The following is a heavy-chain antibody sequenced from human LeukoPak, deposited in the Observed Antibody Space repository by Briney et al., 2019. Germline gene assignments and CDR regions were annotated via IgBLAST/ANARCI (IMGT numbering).Heavy chain of an antibody. CDR2: IYYSGST. J-gene: IGHJ4*02. V-gene: IGHV4-39*01. Sequence: PSETLSLTCTVSGGSISSSSYYWGWIRQPPGKGLEWIGSIYYSGSTYYNPSRKSRVTISEDTSKNQFSLKLSSVTAADTAVYYCARHSEFLGDWGQGTLVTVSS. CDR3: ARHSEFLGD. CDR1: GGSISSSSYY. D-gene: IGHD2/OR15-2a*01.